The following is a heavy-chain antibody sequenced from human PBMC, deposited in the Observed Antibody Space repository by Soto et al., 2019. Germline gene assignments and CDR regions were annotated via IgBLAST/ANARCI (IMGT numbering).Heavy chain of an antibody. Sequence: SETLSLTCSVYGWSFSGYYWSWIRQPPGKGLEWIGEINHSGSTNYNPSLKSRVTISVDTSKNQFSLKLSSVTAADTAVYYCARALPPLRYFDWLSRGFDPWGQGTLVTVSS. CDR1: GWSFSGYY. D-gene: IGHD3-9*01. V-gene: IGHV4-34*01. CDR2: INHSGST. J-gene: IGHJ5*02. CDR3: ARALPPLRYFDWLSRGFDP.